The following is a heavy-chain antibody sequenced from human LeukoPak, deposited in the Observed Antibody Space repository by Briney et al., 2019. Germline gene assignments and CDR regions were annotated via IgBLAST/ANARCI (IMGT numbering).Heavy chain of an antibody. CDR1: GFIFSSYW. V-gene: IGHV3-74*01. CDR3: ARSYGSGSYYYGY. D-gene: IGHD3-10*01. J-gene: IGHJ4*02. Sequence: PGGSLRLSCAASGFIFSSYWMHWVRQAPGKGLVWVSRINGDGRSTSYVDSVKGRFTISRDNTKNTLYLQMNSLRAEDTAVYYCARSYGSGSYYYGYWGQGTLVTVSS. CDR2: INGDGRST.